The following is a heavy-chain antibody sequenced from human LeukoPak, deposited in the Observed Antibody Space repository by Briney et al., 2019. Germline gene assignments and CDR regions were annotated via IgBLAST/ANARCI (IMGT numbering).Heavy chain of an antibody. J-gene: IGHJ4*02. CDR2: IYSGGST. Sequence: GGSLRLSCAASGFTVSSNYMSWVRQAPGKGLEWVSVIYSGGSTYYADSVKGRFTISRDNSKNRLYLQMNSLRAEDTAVYFCAKWTNIVVVTAVMDYWGQGTLLTVSS. CDR1: GFTVSSNY. D-gene: IGHD2-21*02. CDR3: AKWTNIVVVTAVMDY. V-gene: IGHV3-66*01.